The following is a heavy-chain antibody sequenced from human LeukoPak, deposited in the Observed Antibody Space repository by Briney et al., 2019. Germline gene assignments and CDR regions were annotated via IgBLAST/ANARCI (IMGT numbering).Heavy chain of an antibody. D-gene: IGHD3-16*01. CDR1: GYTFNIFD. V-gene: IGHV1-8*01. CDR3: VRGRKYDDGWNTYRYGGFDP. J-gene: IGHJ5*02. Sequence: ASVKVSCKASGYTFNIFDINWVRQASGQGPEWMGWMNTNSGNTGYSQKFQGRVTMTRNISISTAYMELNSLLSEDTAVYYCVRGRKYDDGWNTYRYGGFDPWGQGTLVTVSS. CDR2: MNTNSGNT.